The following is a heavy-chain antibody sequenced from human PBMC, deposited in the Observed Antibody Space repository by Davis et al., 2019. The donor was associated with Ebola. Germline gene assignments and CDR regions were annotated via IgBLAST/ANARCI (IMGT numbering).Heavy chain of an antibody. CDR2: IYYSGST. CDR3: ASGPVYYYYGMDV. V-gene: IGHV4-59*12. J-gene: IGHJ6*02. Sequence: MPSETLSLTCTVSGGSISSYYWSWIRQPPGKGLEWIGYIYYSGSTNYNPSLKSRVTISVDTSKNQFSLKLSSVTAADTAVYYCASGPVYYYYGMDVWGQGTTVTVSS. CDR1: GGSISSYY.